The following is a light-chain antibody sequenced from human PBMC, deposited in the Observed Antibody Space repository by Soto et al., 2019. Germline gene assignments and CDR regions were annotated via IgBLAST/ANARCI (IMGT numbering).Light chain of an antibody. CDR2: KVT. CDR3: ASSTSDTLYV. Sequence: GLAQPASVSVSPRQSVTISCTGTSSDVGGNKYVSWYQQYPGKVPKLLINKVTNRPSGVSYRFSGSKSGNTASLTISALLAEDEADYFFASSTSDTLYVFRPATKVTVL. V-gene: IGLV2-14*01. J-gene: IGLJ1*01. CDR1: SSDVGGNKY.